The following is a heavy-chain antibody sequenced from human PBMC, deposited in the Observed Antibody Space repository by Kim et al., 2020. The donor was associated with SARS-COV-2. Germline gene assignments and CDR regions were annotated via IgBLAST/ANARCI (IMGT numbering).Heavy chain of an antibody. V-gene: IGHV3-48*03. CDR1: GFTFSSYE. Sequence: GGSLRLSCAASGFTFSSYEMNWVRQAPGQGLEWVSYISTSGSAMYYADSVKGRFTISRDNAKNSLYLQMNSLGAEDTAFYYCARRSGGWFNPWGQGTLVTVSS. CDR2: ISTSGSAM. J-gene: IGHJ5*02. CDR3: ARRSGGWFNP. D-gene: IGHD3-10*01.